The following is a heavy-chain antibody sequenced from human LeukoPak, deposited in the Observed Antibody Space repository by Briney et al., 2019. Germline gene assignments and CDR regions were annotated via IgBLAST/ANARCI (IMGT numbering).Heavy chain of an antibody. CDR1: GGSISSGGYY. CDR2: IYYSGST. CDR3: ARGRGQLVDY. J-gene: IGHJ4*02. Sequence: SQTLSLTCTVSGGSISSGGYYWSWIRQHPGKGLEWIGYIYYSGSTYYNPSLKSRVTISVDTSKNQFSLKLSSVTAADTAVYYCARGRGQLVDYWGQGTLVTVSS. V-gene: IGHV4-31*03. D-gene: IGHD6-6*01.